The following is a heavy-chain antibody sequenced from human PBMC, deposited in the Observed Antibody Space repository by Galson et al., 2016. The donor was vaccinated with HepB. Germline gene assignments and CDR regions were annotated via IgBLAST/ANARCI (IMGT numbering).Heavy chain of an antibody. CDR1: GFTFSSHN. CDR2: IWYDGNTQ. CDR3: ARELALWFGELLSGPSDY. D-gene: IGHD3-10*01. Sequence: SLRLSCAASGFTFSSHNIHWVRQAPGKGLEWVAVIWYDGNTQYYADSVKGRFTVSRDNSMNTLYLEMNSLRAEDTAIYYCARELALWFGELLSGPSDYWGQGTLVTVSS. V-gene: IGHV3-33*01. J-gene: IGHJ1*01.